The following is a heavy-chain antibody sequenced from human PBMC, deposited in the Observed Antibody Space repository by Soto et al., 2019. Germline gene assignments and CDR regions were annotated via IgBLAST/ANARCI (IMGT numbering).Heavy chain of an antibody. Sequence: SLRLSCAASGFTFSSYGMHWVRQAPGKGLEWVAVISYDGSNKYYGDSVKGRFTIFKDKSMNTLYLQMNSLRAEDAAVYYCTKDRVPDGIYSFDYWGQGALVTVSS. D-gene: IGHD2-15*01. CDR3: TKDRVPDGIYSFDY. V-gene: IGHV3-30*18. J-gene: IGHJ4*02. CDR1: GFTFSSYG. CDR2: ISYDGSNK.